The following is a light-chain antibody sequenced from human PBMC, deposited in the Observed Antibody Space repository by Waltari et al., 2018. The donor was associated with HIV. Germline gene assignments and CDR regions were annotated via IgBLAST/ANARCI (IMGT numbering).Light chain of an antibody. Sequence: DIEMTQSPDSLSASVGDRVNFTCRSSQDINKYLNWVQRQPGQGPKLLIHGASRLERGVPSRFSCSGSETDFSLTISSLQPDDFATYYCLQSFKTPLTFGPGTKVEIK. V-gene: IGKV1-39*01. CDR1: QDINKY. CDR2: GAS. J-gene: IGKJ3*01. CDR3: LQSFKTPLT.